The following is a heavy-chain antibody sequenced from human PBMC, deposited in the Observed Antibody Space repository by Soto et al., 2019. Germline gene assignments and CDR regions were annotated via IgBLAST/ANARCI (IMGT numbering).Heavy chain of an antibody. CDR2: ISYDGSNK. CDR3: AKDRGYCSGGSCYYFDS. CDR1: EFTFTSYG. J-gene: IGHJ4*02. D-gene: IGHD2-15*01. Sequence: QVQLVESGGGVVQPGRSLRLSCAASEFTFTSYGMHWVRQAPGEGLEWVAVISYDGSNKYYADSVKGRFTISRDDSKNTLYLQMNSLRAEDTAVYYCAKDRGYCSGGSCYYFDSWGQGTLVTVSS. V-gene: IGHV3-30*18.